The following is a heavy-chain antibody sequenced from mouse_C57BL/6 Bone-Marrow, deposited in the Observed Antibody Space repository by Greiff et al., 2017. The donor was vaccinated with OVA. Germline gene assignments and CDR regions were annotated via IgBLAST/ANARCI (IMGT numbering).Heavy chain of an antibody. D-gene: IGHD2-3*01. Sequence: VKVVESGPGLVQPSQSLSITCTVSGFSLTSYGVHWVRQSPGKGLEWLGVIWRGGSTDYNAAFMFRLSITKDNSKSQVFFKMNSLQADDTAIYYCAIDGYYAWFAYWGQGTLVTVSA. CDR1: GFSLTSYG. J-gene: IGHJ3*01. CDR2: IWRGGST. V-gene: IGHV2-5*01. CDR3: AIDGYYAWFAY.